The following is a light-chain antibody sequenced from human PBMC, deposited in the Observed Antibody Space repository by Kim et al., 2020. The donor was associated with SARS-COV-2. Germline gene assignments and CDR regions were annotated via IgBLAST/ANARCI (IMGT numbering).Light chain of an antibody. J-gene: IGKJ4*01. CDR3: QRCGGTPLA. Sequence: GERTTPSCSARQGGGCSYFSSDKQKTGQAPRLLIYGAPSRATGISERFCGRGSGTDFTLTISGLGPEDFAVYYSQRCGGTPLAFGGGAQVDIK. CDR1: QGGGCSY. V-gene: IGKV3-20*01. CDR2: GAP.